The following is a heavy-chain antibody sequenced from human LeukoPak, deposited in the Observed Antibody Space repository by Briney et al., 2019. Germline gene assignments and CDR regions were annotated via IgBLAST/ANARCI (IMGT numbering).Heavy chain of an antibody. D-gene: IGHD3-22*01. J-gene: IGHJ4*02. V-gene: IGHV3-64*01. Sequence: PGGSLRLSCAASGFTFSSYAMHWVRQAPGKGLEYVSAISSNGGSTYYANSVKGRFTISRDNSKNTLYLQMGSLRAEDMAVYYCARGHYYDSSGYLDYWGQGTLVTVSS. CDR2: ISSNGGST. CDR3: ARGHYYDSSGYLDY. CDR1: GFTFSSYA.